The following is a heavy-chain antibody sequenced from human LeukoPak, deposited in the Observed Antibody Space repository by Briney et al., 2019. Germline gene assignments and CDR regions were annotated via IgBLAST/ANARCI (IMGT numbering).Heavy chain of an antibody. CDR1: GFTFSNYA. Sequence: GGSLRLSCVASGFTFSNYAMSWVRQAPGKGLEWVSSISDGGGGTYYADSVKGRFTISRDNSKNTLYLLMNSLRAEDTAVYYCARGYISPRMNWFDPWGQGTLVTVSS. CDR2: ISDGGGGT. J-gene: IGHJ5*02. CDR3: ARGYISPRMNWFDP. V-gene: IGHV3-23*01. D-gene: IGHD3-16*02.